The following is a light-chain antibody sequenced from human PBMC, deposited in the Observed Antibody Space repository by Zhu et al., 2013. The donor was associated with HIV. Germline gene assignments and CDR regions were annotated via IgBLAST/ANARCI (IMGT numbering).Light chain of an antibody. CDR3: QSYDNTLSGPYV. Sequence: QSALTQPASVSGSPGQSITISCTGTSSDVGSYNLVSWYQHYPDKAPKLLLYGKNNRPSGVPDRFSGSKSGTSASLAITGLQADDEADYFCQSYDNTLSGPYVFGGGTKLTVL. V-gene: IGLV2-14*02. J-gene: IGLJ2*01. CDR1: SSDVGSYNL. CDR2: GKN.